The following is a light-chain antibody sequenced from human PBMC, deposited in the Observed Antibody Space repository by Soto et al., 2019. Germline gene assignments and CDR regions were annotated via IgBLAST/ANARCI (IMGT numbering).Light chain of an antibody. J-gene: IGLJ2*01. CDR1: SSNIGTNA. V-gene: IGLV1-44*01. Sequence: QSVLTQPPSASGTPGQRVTFSCSGSSSNIGTNAVNWYQQLPGTAPKLIIYTDNQRPSGVPDGFSGSKSGTSASLAISGLQSEDEADYYCAAWDASLSAVVFGGGTKLTVL. CDR3: AAWDASLSAVV. CDR2: TDN.